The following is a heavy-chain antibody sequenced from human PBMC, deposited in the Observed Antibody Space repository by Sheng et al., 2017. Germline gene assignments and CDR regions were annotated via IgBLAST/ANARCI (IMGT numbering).Heavy chain of an antibody. V-gene: IGHV1-69*01. CDR2: IIPIFGTA. J-gene: IGHJ6*02. D-gene: IGHD2-2*01. CDR3: ARGPRVVVPAVLSSNYYYYGMDV. CDR1: GGTFSSYA. Sequence: SGAEVKKPGSSVKVSCKASGGTFSSYAISWVRQAPGQGLEWMGGIIPIFGTANYAQKFQGRVTITADESTSTAYMELSSLRSEDTAVYYCARGPRVVVPAVLSSNYYYYGMDVWDQGP.